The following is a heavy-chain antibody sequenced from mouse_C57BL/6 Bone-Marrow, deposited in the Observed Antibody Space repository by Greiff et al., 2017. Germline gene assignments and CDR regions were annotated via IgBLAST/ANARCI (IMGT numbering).Heavy chain of an antibody. Sequence: VQLQQSGPGLVAPSQSLSITCTVSGFSLTSYAISWVRQPPGKGLEWLGVIWTGGGTNYNSALKSRLSISKDNSKSQVFLKMNSLQTDDTARYYCARKVGGLKHYYAMDYWGQGTSVTVSS. J-gene: IGHJ4*01. CDR1: GFSLTSYA. V-gene: IGHV2-9-1*01. CDR2: IWTGGGT. CDR3: ARKVGGLKHYYAMDY. D-gene: IGHD2-4*01.